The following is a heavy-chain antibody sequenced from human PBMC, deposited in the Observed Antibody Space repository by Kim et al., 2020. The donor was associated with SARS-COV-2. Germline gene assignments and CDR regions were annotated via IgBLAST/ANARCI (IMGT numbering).Heavy chain of an antibody. D-gene: IGHD3-10*01. J-gene: IGHJ3*02. CDR2: INPNSGGT. CDR1: GYTFTGYY. Sequence: ASVKVSCKASGYTFTGYYMHWVRQAPGQGLEWMGRINPNSGGTNYAQKFQGRVTMTRDTSISTAYMELSRLRSDDTAVYYCARAGNLLWFGERKRDAFDIWGQGTMVTVSS. V-gene: IGHV1-2*06. CDR3: ARAGNLLWFGERKRDAFDI.